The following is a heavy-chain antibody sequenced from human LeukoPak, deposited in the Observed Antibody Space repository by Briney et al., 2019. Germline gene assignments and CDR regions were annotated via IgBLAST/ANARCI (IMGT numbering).Heavy chain of an antibody. Sequence: SETLSLTCTVSGGSISSGSYYWSWIRQPAGKGLEWIGRIYTSGSTNYNPSLKSRVTISVDTSKNQFSLKLSSVTAADTAVYYCARGSEQEGIAARWAPFIDYWGQGTLVTVSS. J-gene: IGHJ4*02. D-gene: IGHD6-6*01. CDR1: GGSISSGSYY. CDR2: IYTSGST. CDR3: ARGSEQEGIAARWAPFIDY. V-gene: IGHV4-61*02.